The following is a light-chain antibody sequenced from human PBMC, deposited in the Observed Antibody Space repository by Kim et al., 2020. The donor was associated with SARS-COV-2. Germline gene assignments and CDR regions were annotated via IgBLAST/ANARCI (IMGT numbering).Light chain of an antibody. CDR1: QSVTSNY. J-gene: IGKJ4*01. CDR3: QQYGSSPRA. V-gene: IGKV3-20*01. Sequence: SPGDSATLSCSASQSVTSNYLAWYKQRPGQAPRLLICGAYSRATGIPDRFSGSGSGTDFTLTISRLEPEDSAVYYCQQYGSSPRAFGVGTKVDIK. CDR2: GAY.